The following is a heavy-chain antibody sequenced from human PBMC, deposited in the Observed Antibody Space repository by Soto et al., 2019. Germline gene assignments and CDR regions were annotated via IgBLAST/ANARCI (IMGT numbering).Heavy chain of an antibody. J-gene: IGHJ3*02. CDR3: ARAGYCSITSCSEAFDI. Sequence: QVQLVQSGAELKKPGASVKVSCKASGYTFTSYAMHWVRQAPGQRLEWMGWINAGNGNTKYSQKFQGRVTITRDTCAGKAYVELSSLRSEDTAVYYCARAGYCSITSCSEAFDIWGQGTMVTVSS. V-gene: IGHV1-3*01. D-gene: IGHD2-2*01. CDR1: GYTFTSYA. CDR2: INAGNGNT.